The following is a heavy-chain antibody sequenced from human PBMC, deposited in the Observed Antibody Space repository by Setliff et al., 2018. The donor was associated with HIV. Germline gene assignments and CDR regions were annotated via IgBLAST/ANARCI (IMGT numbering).Heavy chain of an antibody. CDR3: ARDLPIYDTSGSLDY. D-gene: IGHD3-22*01. CDR2: ISYDGSNK. Sequence: PGGSLRLSCAASGFTISHHWMTWVRQAPGKGLEWVALISYDGSNKYYADSVKGRFTISRDNSKNTLFLQMNSLRAEDTAVYYCARDLPIYDTSGSLDYWGQGALVTVSS. V-gene: IGHV3-30*01. J-gene: IGHJ4*02. CDR1: GFTISHHW.